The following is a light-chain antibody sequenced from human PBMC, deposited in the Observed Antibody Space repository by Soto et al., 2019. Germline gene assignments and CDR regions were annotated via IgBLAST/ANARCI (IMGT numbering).Light chain of an antibody. CDR1: QGISSY. J-gene: IGKJ2*01. V-gene: IGKV1-9*01. CDR2: AAS. Sequence: DIQLTQSPSFLSASVGDRVTITCRASQGISSYLAWYQQKPGKAPKLLIYAASTLQSGVPSRFSGSGSGTEFTLTISSLQPEDFAPDYCQQLNRYPYTFGQGTKLESK. CDR3: QQLNRYPYT.